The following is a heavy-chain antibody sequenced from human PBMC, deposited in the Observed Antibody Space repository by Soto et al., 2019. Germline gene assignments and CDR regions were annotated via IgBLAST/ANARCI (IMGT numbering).Heavy chain of an antibody. D-gene: IGHD4-17*01. Sequence: GGSLRLSCAASGFTVSSNYMSWVRQAPGKGLEWVSVIYSGGSTYYADSVKGRFTISRHNSKNTLYLQMNSLRAEDTAVYYCARAPHSGDYDYYFDYWGQGTLVTVSS. J-gene: IGHJ4*02. CDR3: ARAPHSGDYDYYFDY. V-gene: IGHV3-53*04. CDR2: IYSGGST. CDR1: GFTVSSNY.